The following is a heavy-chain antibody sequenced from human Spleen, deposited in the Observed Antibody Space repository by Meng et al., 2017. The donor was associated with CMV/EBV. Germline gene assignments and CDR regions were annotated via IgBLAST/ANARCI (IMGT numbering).Heavy chain of an antibody. CDR2: IIPIFGTA. Sequence: SVKVSCKASGGTFSSYAISWVRQAPGQGLEWMGGIIPIFGTANYAQKFQGRVTITTDESTSTAYMELSSLRSEDTAVYYGASPEVSSWYRRYYYYGMDVWGQGTTVTVSS. J-gene: IGHJ6*02. D-gene: IGHD6-13*01. CDR3: ASPEVSSWYRRYYYYGMDV. CDR1: GGTFSSYA. V-gene: IGHV1-69*05.